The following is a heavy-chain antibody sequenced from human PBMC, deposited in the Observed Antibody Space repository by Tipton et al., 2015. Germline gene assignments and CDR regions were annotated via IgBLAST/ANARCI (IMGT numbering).Heavy chain of an antibody. CDR1: GGSISSGGYY. Sequence: TLSLTCNVSGGSISSGGYYWSWIRQHPGKGLEWIGYIYYSGSTNYNPSLKSRVTISVDTSKNQFSLKLSSVTAADTAVYYCATLNAAALAYWGQGTLVTVSS. D-gene: IGHD6-6*01. CDR3: ATLNAAALAY. CDR2: IYYSGST. J-gene: IGHJ4*02. V-gene: IGHV4-61*08.